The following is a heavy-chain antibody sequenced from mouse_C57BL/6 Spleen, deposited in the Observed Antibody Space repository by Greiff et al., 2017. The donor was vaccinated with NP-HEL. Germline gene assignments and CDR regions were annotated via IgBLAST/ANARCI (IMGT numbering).Heavy chain of an antibody. CDR1: GYTFTSYW. D-gene: IGHD4-1*01. V-gene: IGHV1-50*01. CDR3: ARRTGTMIPGAMDY. J-gene: IGHJ4*01. Sequence: QVQLQQPGAELVKPGASVKLSCKASGYTFTSYWMQWVKQRPGQGLEWIGEIDPSDSYTNYNQKFKGKATLTVDTSSSTAYMQLSSLTSEDSAVYYCARRTGTMIPGAMDYWGQGTSVTVSS. CDR2: IDPSDSYT.